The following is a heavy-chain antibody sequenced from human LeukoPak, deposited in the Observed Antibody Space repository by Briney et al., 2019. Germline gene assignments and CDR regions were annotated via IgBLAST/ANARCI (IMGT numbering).Heavy chain of an antibody. CDR2: INHSGST. CDR3: ARAMSIAARLQTIFDY. CDR1: CGFFSGYY. V-gene: IGHV4-34*01. D-gene: IGHD6-6*01. J-gene: IGHJ4*02. Sequence: SETLSLTCAVYCGFFSGYYWGWIRPPPGEGLGWVWGINHSGSTNYNPSLKSRVTISVDTSKNQLSLNLTSVTAADTAVYYCARAMSIAARLQTIFDYWGQGTLVTVSS.